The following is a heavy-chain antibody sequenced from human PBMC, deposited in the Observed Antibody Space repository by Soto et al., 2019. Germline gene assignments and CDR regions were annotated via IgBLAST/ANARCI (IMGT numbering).Heavy chain of an antibody. Sequence: PGGSLRLSCAASGFTFSSYGMTWVRLAPGKELEWFSAISGSGGSTYYADSVKGRFTISRDNSKNTLFLQMNSLRDEYSAVYYCAKEVGHSNWGQGILVTVFS. CDR2: ISGSGGST. V-gene: IGHV3-23*01. D-gene: IGHD3-16*01. J-gene: IGHJ4*02. CDR3: AKEVGHSN. CDR1: GFTFSSYG.